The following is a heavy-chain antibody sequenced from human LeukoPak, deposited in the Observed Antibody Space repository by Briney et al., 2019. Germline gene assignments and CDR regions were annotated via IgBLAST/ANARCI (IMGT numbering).Heavy chain of an antibody. CDR1: GYTFTSYG. CDR2: ISAYNGNT. V-gene: IGHV1-18*01. CDR3: ARQRYRSTQWLVDPTDY. Sequence: ASVKVSCKASGYTFTSYGISWVRQAPGQGLEWMGWISAYNGNTNYAQKLQGRVTMTTDTSTSTAYMELRSLRSDDTAVYYCARQRYRSTQWLVDPTDYWGQGTLVSISS. D-gene: IGHD6-19*01. J-gene: IGHJ4*02.